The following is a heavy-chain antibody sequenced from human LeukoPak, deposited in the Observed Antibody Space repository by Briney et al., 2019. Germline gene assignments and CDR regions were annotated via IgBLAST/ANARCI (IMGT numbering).Heavy chain of an antibody. Sequence: TGGSLRLSCAASGFTFSSDWMHWVRQAPGKGLVWVSRINSDGSSTSYADSVKGRFTISRDNAKNTLYLQMNSLRAEDTAVYYCATPRGSGSYLDFDYWGQGTLVTVSS. V-gene: IGHV3-74*01. CDR2: INSDGSST. J-gene: IGHJ4*02. CDR3: ATPRGSGSYLDFDY. CDR1: GFTFSSDW. D-gene: IGHD1-26*01.